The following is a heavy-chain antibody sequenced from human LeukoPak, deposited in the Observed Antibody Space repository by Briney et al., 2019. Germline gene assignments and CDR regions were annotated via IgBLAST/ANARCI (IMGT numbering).Heavy chain of an antibody. CDR3: ARGGLSSGWYG. CDR1: GGSISSYY. CDR2: SFFSGST. V-gene: IGHV4-59*01. D-gene: IGHD6-19*01. Sequence: PSETLSLTCTVSGGSISSYYWSWFRQPPGKGLEWIGYSFFSGSTNYNPSLKSRVTISLDTSKNQFSLRLNSVTAADTAVYYCARGGLSSGWYGWGQGTLVTVSS. J-gene: IGHJ4*02.